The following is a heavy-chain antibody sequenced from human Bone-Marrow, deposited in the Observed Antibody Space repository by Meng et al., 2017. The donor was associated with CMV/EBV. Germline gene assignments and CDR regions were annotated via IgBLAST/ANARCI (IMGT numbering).Heavy chain of an antibody. J-gene: IGHJ6*02. V-gene: IGHV3-53*01. D-gene: IGHD3-3*01. CDR3: ARARAGSWSGYYMYGMDV. CDR2: IYSGGGT. Sequence: GESLKISCAASGFTFSRNSMNWVRQAPGKGLEWVSVIYSGGGTYYADSLKGRFFISRDNSKNTVFLQMNSLRAEDTAIYYCARARAGSWSGYYMYGMDVWGQGTTVTVSS. CDR1: GFTFSRNS.